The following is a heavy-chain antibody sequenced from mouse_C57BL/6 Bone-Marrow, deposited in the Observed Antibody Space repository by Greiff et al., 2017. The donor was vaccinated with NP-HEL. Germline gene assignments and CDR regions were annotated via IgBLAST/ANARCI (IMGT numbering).Heavy chain of an antibody. V-gene: IGHV1-4*01. Sequence: QVQLKESGAELARPGASVKMSCKASGYTFTSYTMHWVKQRPGQGLEWIGYINPSSGYTKYNQKFKDKATLTADKSSSTAYMQLSSLTSEDSAVYYCASFLPEREVWGTGTTVTVSS. CDR2: INPSSGYT. CDR3: ASFLPEREV. CDR1: GYTFTSYT. J-gene: IGHJ1*03. D-gene: IGHD1-2*01.